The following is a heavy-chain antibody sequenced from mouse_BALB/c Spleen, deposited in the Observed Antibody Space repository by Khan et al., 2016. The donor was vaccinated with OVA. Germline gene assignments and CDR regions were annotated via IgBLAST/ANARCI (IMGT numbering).Heavy chain of an antibody. J-gene: IGHJ4*01. CDR2: ILPRSGST. Sequence: QVQLKQSGAELMKPGASVKISCKASGYTFSTYWIEWVKQRPGHGLEWIGEILPRSGSTNYNENFKGKATFTADTSSNTAYMQLSSLTSEDSAVYYCASTARAYYYAMDYWVKEPRSPSPQ. D-gene: IGHD3-1*01. CDR3: ASTARAYYYAMDY. V-gene: IGHV1-9*01. CDR1: GYTFSTYW.